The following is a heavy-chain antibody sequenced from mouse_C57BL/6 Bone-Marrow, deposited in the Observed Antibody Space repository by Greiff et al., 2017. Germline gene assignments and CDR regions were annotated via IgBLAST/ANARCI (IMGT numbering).Heavy chain of an antibody. CDR3: TTSGLYFDY. CDR2: IDPENGDT. V-gene: IGHV14-4*01. Sequence: EVKVVESGAELVRPGASVKLSCTASGFNIKDDYMHWVKQRPEQGLEWIGWIDPENGDTEYASKFQGKATITADTSSNTAYLQLSSLTSEDTAVYYCTTSGLYFDYWGQGTTLTVSS. CDR1: GFNIKDDY. D-gene: IGHD3-1*01. J-gene: IGHJ2*01.